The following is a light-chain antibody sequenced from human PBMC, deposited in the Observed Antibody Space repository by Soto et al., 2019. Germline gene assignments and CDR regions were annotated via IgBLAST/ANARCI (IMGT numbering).Light chain of an antibody. CDR3: CSYAGSYTFV. V-gene: IGLV2-23*01. Sequence: QSALTQPASVSGSPGQSITISCTGTSGDIGSYNLVSWYQQHPGKAPKLMIYEGSKRPSGVSNRFSGSKSDNTASLTISGLQAEDEADYYCCSYAGSYTFVFGIGTKVTVL. J-gene: IGLJ1*01. CDR2: EGS. CDR1: SGDIGSYNL.